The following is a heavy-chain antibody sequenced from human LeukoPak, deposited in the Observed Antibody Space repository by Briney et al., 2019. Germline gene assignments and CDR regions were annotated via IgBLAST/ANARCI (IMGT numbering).Heavy chain of an antibody. J-gene: IGHJ3*02. CDR3: ARVSLEWFDAFDI. CDR2: INPNSGGT. Sequence: ASVKVSCKASGYTFTGYYMHWVRQAPGQGLEWMGWINPNSGGTNYAQKFQGRVTMTRDTSISTAYMELSRLRSDDTAVYYCARVSLEWFDAFDIWGQGTMVTVSS. D-gene: IGHD3-3*01. V-gene: IGHV1-2*02. CDR1: GYTFTGYY.